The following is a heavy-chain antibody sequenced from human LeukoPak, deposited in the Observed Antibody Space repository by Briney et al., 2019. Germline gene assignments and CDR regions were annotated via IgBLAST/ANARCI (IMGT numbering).Heavy chain of an antibody. J-gene: IGHJ6*02. CDR2: IIPILGIA. D-gene: IGHD4-17*01. CDR1: GGTFSSYA. V-gene: IGHV1-69*04. Sequence: SVKVSCKASGGTFSSYAISWVRQAPGHGLEWMGRIIPILGIANYAQKFQGRVTITADKSTSTAYMELSSLRSEDTAVYYCASFGADRATTLTIYYYYGMDVWGQGATVTVSS. CDR3: ASFGADRATTLTIYYYYGMDV.